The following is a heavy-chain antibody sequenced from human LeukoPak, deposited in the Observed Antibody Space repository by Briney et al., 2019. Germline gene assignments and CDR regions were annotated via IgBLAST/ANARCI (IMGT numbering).Heavy chain of an antibody. D-gene: IGHD1-1*01. Sequence: GGSLSLFCAASGFTLSSYWMTWVRQAPGKGLEWVANIRQDGSEKYYVDSVKGRFTISRDNAKNSLYLQMNSLRAEDTAVYYCARDRGTAGEFDEWNQGPLVTVSS. V-gene: IGHV3-7*05. CDR1: GFTLSSYW. CDR2: IRQDGSEK. J-gene: IGHJ4*02. CDR3: ARDRGTAGEFDE.